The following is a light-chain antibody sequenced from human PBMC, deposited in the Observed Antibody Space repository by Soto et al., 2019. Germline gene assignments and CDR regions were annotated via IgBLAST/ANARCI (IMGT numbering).Light chain of an antibody. Sequence: EIVMTQSPATLSVSPGERATLSCRASQSVSSNVAWYQQKPGQAPRLLIYSVSTRAAGIPARFSGSGSGTEFTLTINSLQAEDFAIYYCQQYNKWPPWTFGQWTKVEIK. CDR2: SVS. J-gene: IGKJ1*01. CDR1: QSVSSN. V-gene: IGKV3-15*01. CDR3: QQYNKWPPWT.